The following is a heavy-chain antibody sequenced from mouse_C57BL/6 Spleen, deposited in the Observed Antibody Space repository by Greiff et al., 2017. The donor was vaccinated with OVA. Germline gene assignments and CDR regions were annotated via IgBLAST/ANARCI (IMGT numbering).Heavy chain of an antibody. CDR2: ISSGSSTI. J-gene: IGHJ2*01. D-gene: IGHD4-1*01. Sequence: EVKLVESGGGLVKPGGSLKLSCAASGFTFSDYGMHWVRQAPEQGLEWVAYISSGSSTIYYADTVKGRFTLSRDNAKNTLFLQLTSLRSEDTAMYYCARPLWDALFDYWGQGTTLTVSS. CDR3: ARPLWDALFDY. V-gene: IGHV5-17*01. CDR1: GFTFSDYG.